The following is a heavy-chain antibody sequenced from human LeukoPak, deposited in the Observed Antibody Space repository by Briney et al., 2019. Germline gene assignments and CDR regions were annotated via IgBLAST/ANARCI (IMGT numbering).Heavy chain of an antibody. Sequence: GRSLRLSCAASGFTFSSYGMTWVRQAPGKGLEWVSGISGDGGSTYYADSVKGRFTISRDNSENTLCLQMSSLRAEDTAVYYCAKGASPGGYAPLDYWGQGTLVTVSS. CDR3: AKGASPGGYAPLDY. V-gene: IGHV3-23*01. CDR1: GFTFSSYG. D-gene: IGHD2-8*02. J-gene: IGHJ4*02. CDR2: ISGDGGST.